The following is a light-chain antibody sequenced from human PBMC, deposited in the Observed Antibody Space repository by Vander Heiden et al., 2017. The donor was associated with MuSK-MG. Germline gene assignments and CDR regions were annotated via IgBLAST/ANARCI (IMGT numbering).Light chain of an antibody. CDR1: QSVSSD. J-gene: IGKJ5*01. CDR3: QQGSNWPIT. Sequence: EIVLTQSPATLSLSPGERATLSCRASQSVSSDLAWYQQKPGQAPRLLIYDASSRATGIPARFSGSGSGTDFTLTISSLETEDFAVFYCQQGSNWPITFGQRTRLDIK. CDR2: DAS. V-gene: IGKV3-11*01.